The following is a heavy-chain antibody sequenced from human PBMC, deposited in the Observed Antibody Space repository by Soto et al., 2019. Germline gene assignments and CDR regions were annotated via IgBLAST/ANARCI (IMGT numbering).Heavy chain of an antibody. CDR2: IIPIFGTA. D-gene: IGHD3-10*01. Sequence: SVKVSCKAAGGTFSSYAISWVRQAPGQGLEWMGGIIPIFGTANYAQKFQGRVTITADESTSTAYMELSSLRSEDTAVYYCARDSRRLKPIGENAFAIWGQGTMVTVS. J-gene: IGHJ3*02. CDR1: GGTFSSYA. V-gene: IGHV1-69*13. CDR3: ARDSRRLKPIGENAFAI.